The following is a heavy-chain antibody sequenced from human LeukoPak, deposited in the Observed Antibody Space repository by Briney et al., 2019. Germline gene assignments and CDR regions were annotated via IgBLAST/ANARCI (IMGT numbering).Heavy chain of an antibody. D-gene: IGHD1-26*01. V-gene: IGHV3-48*01. Sequence: GGSLRLSCAASGFTFSSYWMSWVRQAPGKGLEWVSYISSSRRTMYYADSVKGRFTISRDNLKNSLYLQISSLRAEDTAVYYCVRDRLSTSSSGSSTGYYFDSWGQGTLVTVSS. CDR1: GFTFSSYW. J-gene: IGHJ4*02. CDR2: ISSSRRTM. CDR3: VRDRLSTSSSGSSTGYYFDS.